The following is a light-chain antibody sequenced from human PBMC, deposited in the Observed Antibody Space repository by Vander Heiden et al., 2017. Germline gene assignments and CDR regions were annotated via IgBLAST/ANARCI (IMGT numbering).Light chain of an antibody. CDR2: KAS. Sequence: DIQMTQSPSTLSASVGDRVTITCRASQSISSWLAWYQQKPGKAPKLLIYKASSLERGVPSRFSGSGSGTEFTLTISSRQPDDFATYYCQQENSYPWTFGQGTKVEIK. CDR3: QQENSYPWT. J-gene: IGKJ1*01. CDR1: QSISSW. V-gene: IGKV1-5*03.